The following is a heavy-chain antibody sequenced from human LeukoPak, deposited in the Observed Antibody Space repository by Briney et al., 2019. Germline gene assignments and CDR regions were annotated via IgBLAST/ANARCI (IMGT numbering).Heavy chain of an antibody. CDR2: INHSGST. V-gene: IGHV4-34*01. J-gene: IGHJ6*02. CDR1: GGSFSGYY. Sequence: PSETLSLTCAVYGGSFSGYYWSWIRQPPGKGLEWIGEINHSGSTDYNPSLKSRVTISVDTSKNQFSLKLSSVAAADTAVYYCARVIVGDCSGGSCYGGGYYYYGMDVWGQGTTVTVSS. D-gene: IGHD2-15*01. CDR3: ARVIVGDCSGGSCYGGGYYYYGMDV.